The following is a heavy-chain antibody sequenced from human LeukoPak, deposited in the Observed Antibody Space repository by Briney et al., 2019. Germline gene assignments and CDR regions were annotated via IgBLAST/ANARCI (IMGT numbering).Heavy chain of an antibody. CDR1: GSSISSGSYY. CDR3: AREFVVPAARSYAFDI. D-gene: IGHD2-2*01. V-gene: IGHV4-61*02. Sequence: PSQTLSLTCTVSGSSISSGSYYWSWIRQPAGKGLEWIGRIYTSGSTNYNPSLKSRVTISVDTSKNQFSLKLRSVTAADTAVYYCAREFVVPAARSYAFDIWGQGTIVTVSS. J-gene: IGHJ3*02. CDR2: IYTSGST.